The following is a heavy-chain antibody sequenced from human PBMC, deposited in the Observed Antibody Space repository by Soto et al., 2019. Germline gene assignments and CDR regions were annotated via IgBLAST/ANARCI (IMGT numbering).Heavy chain of an antibody. J-gene: IGHJ4*02. CDR2: INAGNGNT. D-gene: IGHD3-3*01. Sequence: GASVKVSCKASGYTFTSYAMHWVRQAPGQRLEWMGWINAGNGNTKYSQKFQGRVTITRDTSASTAYMELSSLRSEDTAVYYCARALPNHITIFGVVEANNFDYWGQGTLVTVSS. CDR1: GYTFTSYA. V-gene: IGHV1-3*01. CDR3: ARALPNHITIFGVVEANNFDY.